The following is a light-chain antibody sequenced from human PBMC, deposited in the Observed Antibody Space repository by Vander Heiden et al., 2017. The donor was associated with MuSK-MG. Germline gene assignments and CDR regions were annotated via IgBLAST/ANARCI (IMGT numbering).Light chain of an antibody. V-gene: IGLV3-1*01. CDR3: QAWDSSTVV. Sequence: SYELTQLPSLSVSPGQTASITCSGERLTDKYASWYQQTPGQSPVLVIYQDTRRPSGIPERFSGSNSGNTATLTISETQAMDEADYYCQAWDSSTVVFGGGTKLTVL. J-gene: IGLJ2*01. CDR1: RLTDKY. CDR2: QDT.